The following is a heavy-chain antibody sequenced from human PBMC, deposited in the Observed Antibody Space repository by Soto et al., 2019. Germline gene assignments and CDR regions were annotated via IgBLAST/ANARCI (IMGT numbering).Heavy chain of an antibody. J-gene: IGHJ5*02. D-gene: IGHD2-21*02. CDR3: ARSGDYAWFDP. CDR2: INHRGST. CDR1: VGSFRGYY. Sequence: QEQLQQWGAGLLNPSETLSLTCAVYVGSFRGYYWSWFRQSPGKGLEWIGEINHRGSTKYNPSLKSRVTISVDTSKNQFSLKLSSVTAADTAMYSCARSGDYAWFDPWGQGTLVTVSS. V-gene: IGHV4-34*01.